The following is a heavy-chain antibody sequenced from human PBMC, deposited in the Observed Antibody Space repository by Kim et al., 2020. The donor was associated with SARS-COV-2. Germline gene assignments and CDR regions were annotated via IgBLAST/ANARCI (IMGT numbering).Heavy chain of an antibody. V-gene: IGHV3-53*01. CDR3: VRDGGGY. J-gene: IGHJ4*01. CDR1: GFTVSTSH. CDR2: IYSGGNT. Sequence: GGSLRLSCALSGFTVSTSHMYWVRQAPGKGLECVSVIYSGGNTYYSESVMGRFTISRDNSKNKMYVQLNSLRADDTAMYYCVRDGGGYWGHGILVTVSS. D-gene: IGHD2-15*01.